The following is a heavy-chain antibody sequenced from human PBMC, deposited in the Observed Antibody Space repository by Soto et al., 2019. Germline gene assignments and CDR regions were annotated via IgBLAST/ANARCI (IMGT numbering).Heavy chain of an antibody. CDR3: ARDGKKSSSAFDYYYYMDV. D-gene: IGHD6-6*01. J-gene: IGHJ6*03. V-gene: IGHV4-31*03. CDR2: IYYSGST. Sequence: SETLSLTCTVSGGSISCISYYWGWIRQPPGKGLEWIGYIYYSGSTYYNPSLKSRVTISVDTSKNQFSLKLSSVTAADTAVYYCARDGKKSSSAFDYYYYMDVWGKGTTVTVSS. CDR1: GGSISCISYY.